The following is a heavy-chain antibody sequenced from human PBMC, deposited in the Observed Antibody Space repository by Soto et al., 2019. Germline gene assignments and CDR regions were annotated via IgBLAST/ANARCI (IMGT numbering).Heavy chain of an antibody. D-gene: IGHD4-17*01. Sequence: SETLSLTCTVSGGSFSSACYYWTWIRHPPGNGLEWIGNMYYIGSTYYNPSLRSRLSISLYKSKSQLSLKLSSVTAGDTAVYYCVSAPGDYPDLYYWGKGTLFKVSS. CDR3: VSAPGDYPDLYY. V-gene: IGHV4-30-4*02. CDR2: MYYIGST. CDR1: GGSFSSACYY. J-gene: IGHJ4*02.